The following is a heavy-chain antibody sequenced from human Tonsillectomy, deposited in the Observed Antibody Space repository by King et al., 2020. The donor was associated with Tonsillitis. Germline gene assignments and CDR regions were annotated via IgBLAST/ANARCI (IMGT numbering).Heavy chain of an antibody. J-gene: IGHJ3*02. CDR3: AKDIVGAGFETFDI. Sequence: VQLVESGGGLVQPGRSLRLSCAASGFTFDDYAMHWVRQTPGKGLEWVSGIRWNSGSERYADSVKGRFSISRDNAKNSLYLQMSSLRAEDTALYYCAKDIVGAGFETFDIWGQGTMVTVSS. V-gene: IGHV3-9*01. CDR1: GFTFDDYA. D-gene: IGHD1-26*01. CDR2: IRWNSGSE.